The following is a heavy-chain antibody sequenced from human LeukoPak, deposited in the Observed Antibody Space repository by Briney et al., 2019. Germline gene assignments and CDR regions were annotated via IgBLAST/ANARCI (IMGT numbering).Heavy chain of an antibody. CDR1: GFTFSSYW. V-gene: IGHV3-74*01. D-gene: IGHD1-26*01. CDR2: INSDGSST. CDR3: PRSGLSGNWFDP. Sequence: PGGSLRLSCVASGFTFSSYWMHWVRQAPGKGLVWVSRINSDGSSTSYADSVKGRFTISRDNAKNTLYLQMNSLRAEDTAVYYCPRSGLSGNWFDPWGQGTQVTVSS. J-gene: IGHJ5*02.